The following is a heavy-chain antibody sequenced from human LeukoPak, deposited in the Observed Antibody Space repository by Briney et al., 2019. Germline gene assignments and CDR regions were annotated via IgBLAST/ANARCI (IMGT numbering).Heavy chain of an antibody. CDR2: ISSSSSYI. V-gene: IGHV3-21*01. CDR1: GFTFSSYS. Sequence: GGSLRLSCAASGFTFSSYSMNWVRQAPGKGLEWVSSISSSSSYIYYADSVKGRFTISRDNAKNSLYLQMNSLRAEDTAVYYCARDPSYYDSRPNGDIWGQGTMVTVSS. CDR3: ARDPSYYDSRPNGDI. J-gene: IGHJ3*02. D-gene: IGHD3-22*01.